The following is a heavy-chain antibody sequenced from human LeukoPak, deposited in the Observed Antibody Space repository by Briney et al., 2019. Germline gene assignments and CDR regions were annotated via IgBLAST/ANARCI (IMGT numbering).Heavy chain of an antibody. CDR2: IIPILGIA. Sequence: GASVKVSCKASGGTFSSYAISWVRQAPGQGLEWMGRIIPILGIANYAQKFQGRVTITADESTSTAYMELSSLRSEDTAVYYCARSSPDYYGSGTYLDYWGQGTLVTVSS. J-gene: IGHJ4*02. CDR1: GGTFSSYA. V-gene: IGHV1-69*04. D-gene: IGHD3-10*01. CDR3: ARSSPDYYGSGTYLDY.